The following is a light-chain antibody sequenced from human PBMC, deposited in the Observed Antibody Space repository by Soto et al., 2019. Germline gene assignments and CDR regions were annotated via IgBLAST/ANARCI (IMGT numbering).Light chain of an antibody. V-gene: IGLV2-14*01. CDR2: DVS. J-gene: IGLJ2*01. CDR3: SSYTSSATLA. Sequence: QSVLTQPASVSGSPGQSITISCTGTSSDVGGYNYVSWYQQHPGKVPKLMIYDVSNRPSGVSNRFSGSKSGNTASLTISGLQAEDEADYYCSSYTSSATLAIAGGTQLTVL. CDR1: SSDVGGYNY.